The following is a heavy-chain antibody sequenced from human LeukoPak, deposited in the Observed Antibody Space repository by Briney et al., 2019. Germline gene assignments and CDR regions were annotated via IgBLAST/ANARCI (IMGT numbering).Heavy chain of an antibody. J-gene: IGHJ5*02. D-gene: IGHD3-22*01. V-gene: IGHV3-23*01. CDR2: ISNDGGGT. CDR1: GFIFNNYG. CDR3: AKGNSGYFADL. Sequence: GGSLRLSCSASGFIFNNYGLMWVRQAPGKGLEWVSAISNDGGGTTYADFVKGRFTISRDDSKNTLSLQMNSLRPEDTALYYCAKGNSGYFADLWGQGTVVTVSS.